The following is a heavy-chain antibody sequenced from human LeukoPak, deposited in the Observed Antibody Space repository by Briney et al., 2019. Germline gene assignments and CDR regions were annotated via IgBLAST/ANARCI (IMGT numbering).Heavy chain of an antibody. J-gene: IGHJ5*02. CDR1: GFTFSSYS. CDR3: AKDGAFRKENWFDP. Sequence: AGGSLRLSCAASGFTFSSYSMSWVRQAPGKGLEWVSAISGSGGSTYYADSVKGRFTISRDNSKNTLYLQMNSLRAEDTAVYYCAKDGAFRKENWFDPWGQGILVTVSS. V-gene: IGHV3-23*01. CDR2: ISGSGGST.